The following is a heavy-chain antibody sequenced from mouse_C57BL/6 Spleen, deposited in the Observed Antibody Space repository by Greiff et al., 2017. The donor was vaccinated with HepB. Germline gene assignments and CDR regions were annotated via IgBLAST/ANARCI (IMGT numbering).Heavy chain of an antibody. CDR2: ISSGGDYI. J-gene: IGHJ2*01. CDR3: TRDRGYGSPYFDY. Sequence: EVMLVESGEGLVKPGGSLKLSCAASGFTFSSYAMSWVRQTPEKRLEWVAYISSGGDYIYYADTVKGRFTISRDNARNTLYLQMSSLKSEDTAMYYCTRDRGYGSPYFDYWGQGTTLTVSS. D-gene: IGHD1-1*01. CDR1: GFTFSSYA. V-gene: IGHV5-9-1*02.